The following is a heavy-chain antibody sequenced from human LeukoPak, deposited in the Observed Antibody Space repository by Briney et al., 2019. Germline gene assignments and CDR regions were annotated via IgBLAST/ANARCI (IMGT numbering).Heavy chain of an antibody. CDR1: GFTFSSYG. Sequence: PGGSLRLSCAASGFTFSSYGMHWVRQAPGKGLEWVAVISYDGSNKYYADSVKDRFTISRDNAKNSLYLQMNSLRAEDTAVYYCARTASGYYYWGQGTLVTVSS. D-gene: IGHD3-22*01. CDR2: ISYDGSNK. J-gene: IGHJ4*02. V-gene: IGHV3-30*03. CDR3: ARTASGYYY.